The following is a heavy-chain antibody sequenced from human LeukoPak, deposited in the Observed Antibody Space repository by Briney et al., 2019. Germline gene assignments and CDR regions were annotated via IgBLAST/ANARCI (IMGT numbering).Heavy chain of an antibody. J-gene: IGHJ4*02. Sequence: PGGSLKLSCAASGFTFSSYGMTWVRQAPGQGLEWVSTISGSGAATYSADSVKGRFTISRDNSKNTLNLQMNSPRVEDTAVYYCAKLSGSYYLPLDYWGQGTLVTVSS. V-gene: IGHV3-23*01. CDR1: GFTFSSYG. CDR2: ISGSGAAT. CDR3: AKLSGSYYLPLDY. D-gene: IGHD1-26*01.